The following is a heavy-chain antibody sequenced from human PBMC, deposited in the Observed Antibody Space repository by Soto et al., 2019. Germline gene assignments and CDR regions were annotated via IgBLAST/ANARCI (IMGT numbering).Heavy chain of an antibody. Sequence: GGSLRLSCAASGFTFSNAWMSWVRQASGKGLEWVGRIKSKTDGGTTDYAAPVKGRFTISRDDSKNTLYLQMNSLKTEDTAVYYCTTGHGIVGATGYYFDYWGQGTLVTVSS. CDR1: GFTFSNAW. CDR3: TTGHGIVGATGYYFDY. CDR2: IKSKTDGGTT. D-gene: IGHD1-26*01. J-gene: IGHJ4*02. V-gene: IGHV3-15*01.